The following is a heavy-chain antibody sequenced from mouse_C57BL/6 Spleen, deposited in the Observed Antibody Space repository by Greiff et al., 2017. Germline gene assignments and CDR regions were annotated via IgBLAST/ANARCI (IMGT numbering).Heavy chain of an antibody. D-gene: IGHD1-1*01. V-gene: IGHV6-3*01. J-gene: IGHJ3*01. CDR1: GFTFSNYW. CDR2: IRLKSDNYAT. Sequence: EVKLEESGGGLVQPGGSMKLSCVASGFTFSNYWMNWVRQSPEKGLEWVAQIRLKSDNYATHYAESVKGRFTITRDDSKSSVYLQMNNLRAEDTGIYYCTGSNDYYGSSYGFAYWGQGTLVTVSA. CDR3: TGSNDYYGSSYGFAY.